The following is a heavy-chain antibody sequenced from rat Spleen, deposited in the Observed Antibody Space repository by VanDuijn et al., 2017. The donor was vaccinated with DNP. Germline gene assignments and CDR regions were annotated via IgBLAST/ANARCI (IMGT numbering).Heavy chain of an antibody. CDR2: INTDGGST. Sequence: EVQLVESGGGLVQPGRSLKLSCVASGFTFSSYWMYWIRQAPGKGLEWVASINTDGGSTYYLDSVRGRFTISRHNAENTVYLEMNSLRSEDTATYHCVKHLDAWGQGTSVTVSS. CDR1: GFTFSSYW. J-gene: IGHJ4*01. V-gene: IGHV5-58*01. D-gene: IGHD2-5*01. CDR3: VKHLDA.